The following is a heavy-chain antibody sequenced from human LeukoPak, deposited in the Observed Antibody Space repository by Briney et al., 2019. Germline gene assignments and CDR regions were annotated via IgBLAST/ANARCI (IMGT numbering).Heavy chain of an antibody. D-gene: IGHD2-15*01. CDR1: GGSLNNYY. CDR2: IYTRGST. CDR3: ARGRYCSADICSGGDAFDI. V-gene: IGHV4-4*07. J-gene: IGHJ3*02. Sequence: SETLSLTCTVSGGSLNNYYWSWIRQPAGKGLEWIGRIYTRGSTNYNPSLKSRVTMSVDTSKNQFSLKLSSVTAADTAVYYCARGRYCSADICSGGDAFDIWGQGTMVSVSS.